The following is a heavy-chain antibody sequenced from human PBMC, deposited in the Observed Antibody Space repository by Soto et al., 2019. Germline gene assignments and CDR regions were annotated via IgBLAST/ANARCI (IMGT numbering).Heavy chain of an antibody. V-gene: IGHV1-69*06. J-gene: IGHJ6*02. CDR2: IIPIFGTA. CDR1: GGTFSSYA. Sequence: QVQLVQSGAEVKKPGSSVKVSCKASGGTFSSYAISWVRQAPGQGLEWMGGIIPIFGTANYAQKFQGRVTITADKSTSTAYMELSSLRSEDTVVYYCARVEGYYDILTGYLPYYYGMDVWGQGTTVTVSS. CDR3: ARVEGYYDILTGYLPYYYGMDV. D-gene: IGHD3-9*01.